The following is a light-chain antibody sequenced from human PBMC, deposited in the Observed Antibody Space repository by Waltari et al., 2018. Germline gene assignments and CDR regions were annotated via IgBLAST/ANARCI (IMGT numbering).Light chain of an antibody. CDR1: QSLLHSNGYNY. V-gene: IGKV2-28*01. CDR2: LAS. CDR3: MQALQTPPT. J-gene: IGKJ1*01. Sequence: DIVMTQSPLSLPVTPGEPASISCRSSQSLLHSNGYNYLDWYLQKPGQSPQLLISLASNRASGVPDRFSGSGSGTDFTLRITRVEAEDVGVYYCMQALQTPPTFGQGTKVEIK.